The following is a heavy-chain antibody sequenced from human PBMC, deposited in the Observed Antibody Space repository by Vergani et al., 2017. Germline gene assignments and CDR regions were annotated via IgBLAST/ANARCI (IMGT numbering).Heavy chain of an antibody. D-gene: IGHD3-16*01. CDR3: ARGHLSWGIGVGY. V-gene: IGHV3-33*01. CDR2: IWYDGSNK. Sequence: QVQLVESGGGVVQPGRSLRLSCAASGFTFSSYGMHWVRQAPGKGLEWVAVIWYDGSNKYYADSVKGRFTISRDNSKNTLYLQMNSLRAEDTAVYYCARGHLSWGIGVGYWGQGTLVTVSS. CDR1: GFTFSSYG. J-gene: IGHJ4*02.